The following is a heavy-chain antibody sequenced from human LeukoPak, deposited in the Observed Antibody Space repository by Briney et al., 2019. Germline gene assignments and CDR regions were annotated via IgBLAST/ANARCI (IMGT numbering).Heavy chain of an antibody. CDR1: GGSISSGSYY. CDR2: IYTSGST. J-gene: IGHJ5*02. V-gene: IGHV4-61*02. D-gene: IGHD3-9*01. CDR3: ARDILTGFAALAPPPP. Sequence: SETLSLTCTVSGGSISSGSYYWSWIRQPAGKGLEWIGRIYTSGSTNYNPSLKSRVTISVDTSKNQFSLKLSSVTAADTAVYYCARDILTGFAALAPPPPWGQGTLVTVSS.